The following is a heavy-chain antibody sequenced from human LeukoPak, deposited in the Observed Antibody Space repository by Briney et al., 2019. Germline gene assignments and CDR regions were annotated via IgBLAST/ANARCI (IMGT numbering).Heavy chain of an antibody. V-gene: IGHV1-2*02. D-gene: IGHD6-13*01. CDR1: GYTFTGYY. CDR3: ARVAAAGRFYYYYMDV. Sequence: GASVKVSCKASGYTFTGYYMHWVRQAPGQGLEWMGWINPNSGGTNYAQKFQGRVTMTRDTSISTAYMELSRLTSDDTAVYYCARVAAAGRFYYYYMDVWGKGTTVTVSS. J-gene: IGHJ6*03. CDR2: INPNSGGT.